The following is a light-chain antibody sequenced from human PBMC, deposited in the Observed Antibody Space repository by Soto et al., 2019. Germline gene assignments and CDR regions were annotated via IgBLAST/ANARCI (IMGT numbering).Light chain of an antibody. V-gene: IGKV1-39*01. Sequence: DIQMTQSPSSLSASVGDRVTVTCRASQNIYNYLNWYQQKPGKASKLLIYAASSLQSGVPSRFGGGGSGTDFTLTIGSLQPADFATYYCQQSYSTPRTFGQGTKVEIK. J-gene: IGKJ1*01. CDR1: QNIYNY. CDR2: AAS. CDR3: QQSYSTPRT.